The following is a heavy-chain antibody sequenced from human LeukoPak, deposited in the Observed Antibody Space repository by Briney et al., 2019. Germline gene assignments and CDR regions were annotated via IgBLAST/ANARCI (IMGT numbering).Heavy chain of an antibody. CDR1: GFTFSNYA. D-gene: IGHD3-22*01. J-gene: IGHJ4*02. Sequence: GGTLRLSCAVSGFTFSNYAMSWVRQAPGKGLEWVSVISGSGDNTYYTGSVKGRFTISRDNSRNTLYLQMNSLRAEDTAVYFCVYLDSSGYYYGRLRYWGQGTPVTVSS. CDR2: ISGSGDNT. V-gene: IGHV3-23*01. CDR3: VYLDSSGYYYGRLRY.